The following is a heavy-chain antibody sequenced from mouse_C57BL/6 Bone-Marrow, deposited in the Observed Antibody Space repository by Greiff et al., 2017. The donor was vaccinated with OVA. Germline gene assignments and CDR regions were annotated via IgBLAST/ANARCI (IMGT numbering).Heavy chain of an antibody. Sequence: EVQLQESGPVMVKPSQSLSLTCTVTGYSITSGYDWHWIRHFPGNKLEWMGYISYSGSTNYNPSLKSRISITHDTSKNHFFLKLNSVTTEDTATYYCARELRFYYFDYWGQGTTLTVSS. J-gene: IGHJ2*01. V-gene: IGHV3-1*01. CDR2: ISYSGST. CDR3: ARELRFYYFDY. CDR1: GYSITSGYD. D-gene: IGHD1-1*01.